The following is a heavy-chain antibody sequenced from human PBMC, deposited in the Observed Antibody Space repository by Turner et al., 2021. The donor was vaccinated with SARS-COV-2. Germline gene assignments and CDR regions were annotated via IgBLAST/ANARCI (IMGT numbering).Heavy chain of an antibody. V-gene: IGHV4-39*01. CDR1: GDSITRRSFY. D-gene: IGHD6-13*01. Sequence: QLQLQESGPGVVKHSETLSLTCSVSGDSITRRSFYWGWIRQSPGKGLEWLGSLYYGGATYYNPSLNNRVTVSVDTSKNQFSLRLTSVTAADTAVYSCARGISSSSRYFNWFDPWGQGTLVTVSS. J-gene: IGHJ5*02. CDR2: LYYGGAT. CDR3: ARGISSSSRYFNWFDP.